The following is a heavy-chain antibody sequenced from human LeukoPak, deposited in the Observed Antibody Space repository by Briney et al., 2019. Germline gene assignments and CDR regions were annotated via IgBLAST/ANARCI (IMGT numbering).Heavy chain of an antibody. CDR3: ARAGRTYSSSWYDY. CDR1: GGSVSSGSYY. Sequence: SGTLSLTCTVSGGSVSSGSYYWSWIRQPPGKGLEWTGYIYYSGSTNYNPSLKSRVTISVDTSKNQFSLKLSSVTAADTAVYYCARAGRTYSSSWYDYWGQGTLVTASS. V-gene: IGHV4-61*01. D-gene: IGHD6-13*01. J-gene: IGHJ4*02. CDR2: IYYSGST.